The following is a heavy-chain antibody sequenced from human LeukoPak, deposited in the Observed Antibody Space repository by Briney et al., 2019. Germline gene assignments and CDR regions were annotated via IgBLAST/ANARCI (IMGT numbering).Heavy chain of an antibody. D-gene: IGHD3-10*01. J-gene: IGHJ4*02. Sequence: PGGSLRLSCAASGFTFSSYGMNWVRQVPGKGLEWISHISNSGSTIIYADSVKGRFTISRDNAKNSLYLQMDSLRAEDTAVYYCARPDYYRGAGSYGGDYWGQGTLVTVSS. V-gene: IGHV3-48*01. CDR1: GFTFSSYG. CDR2: ISNSGSTI. CDR3: ARPDYYRGAGSYGGDY.